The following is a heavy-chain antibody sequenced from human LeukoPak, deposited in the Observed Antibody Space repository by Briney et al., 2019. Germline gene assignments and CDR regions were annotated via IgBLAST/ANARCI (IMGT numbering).Heavy chain of an antibody. CDR3: AKDPTYYYDSSGYFDY. V-gene: IGHV3-9*01. D-gene: IGHD3-22*01. Sequence: HAGGPLRLSCAASGFTFDDYAMHWVRHAPGKGLEWVSGISWNSGSIGYADSVKGRFTISRDNAKNSLYLQMNSLRAEDTALYYCAKDPTYYYDSSGYFDYWGQGTLVTVSS. J-gene: IGHJ4*02. CDR2: ISWNSGSI. CDR1: GFTFDDYA.